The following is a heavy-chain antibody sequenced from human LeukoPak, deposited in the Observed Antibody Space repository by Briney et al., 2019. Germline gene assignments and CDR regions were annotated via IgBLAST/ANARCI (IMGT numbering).Heavy chain of an antibody. CDR3: AVGYSYGSHQVDAFDI. D-gene: IGHD5-18*01. Sequence: SQTLSLTCTVSGGSISGGGYYWSWIRQHPGKGPEWIGYIYYSGSTYYNPSLKSRVTISVDTSKNQFSLKLSSVTAADTAVYYCAVGYSYGSHQVDAFDIWGQGTMVTVSS. V-gene: IGHV4-31*03. J-gene: IGHJ3*02. CDR1: GGSISGGGYY. CDR2: IYYSGST.